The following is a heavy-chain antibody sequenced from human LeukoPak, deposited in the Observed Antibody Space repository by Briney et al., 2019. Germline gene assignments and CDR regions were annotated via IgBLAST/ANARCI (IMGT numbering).Heavy chain of an antibody. CDR3: ARVAAKTVDY. CDR1: GGSISRSSYY. CDR2: IYYSGST. Sequence: SETLSLTCTVSGGSISRSSYYWGWIRQPPGKGLEWIGHIYYSGSTDYNPSLKSRVTISVDTSKNQFSLKLSSVTAADTAVYYCARVAAKTVDYWGQGTLVTVSS. J-gene: IGHJ4*02. D-gene: IGHD2-15*01. V-gene: IGHV4-39*07.